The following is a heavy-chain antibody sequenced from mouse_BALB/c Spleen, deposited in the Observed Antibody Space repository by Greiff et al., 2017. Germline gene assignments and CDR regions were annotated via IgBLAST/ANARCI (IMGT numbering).Heavy chain of an antibody. CDR1: GFSFTSYG. V-gene: IGHV2-9*02. CDR3: GRDYDGRSYDGFAY. Sequence: QVQLKESGPGLVAPSQSLSITCTVSGFSFTSYGVHWVRQPPGKGLEWLGVIWAGGSTNYNSAPMSRLSISKDNSKSQVFLKMNSLQTDDTAMDYGGRDYDGRSYDGFAYWGQGTLVTVSA. J-gene: IGHJ3*01. D-gene: IGHD1-1*01. CDR2: IWAGGST.